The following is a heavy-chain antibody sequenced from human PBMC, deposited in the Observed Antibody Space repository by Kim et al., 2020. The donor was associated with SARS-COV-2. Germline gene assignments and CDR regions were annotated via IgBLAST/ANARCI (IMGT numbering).Heavy chain of an antibody. CDR2: IWYDGSNK. D-gene: IGHD3-16*02. V-gene: IGHV3-33*01. J-gene: IGHJ6*03. CDR3: ARDGSSSLTFGGVIVRGYYYYYYMDV. Sequence: GGSLRLSCAASGFTFSSYGMHWVRQAPGKGLEWVAVIWYDGSNKYYADSVKGRFTISRDNSKNTLYLQMNSLRAEDTAVYYCARDGSSSLTFGGVIVRGYYYYYYMDVWGKGTTVTVSS. CDR1: GFTFSSYG.